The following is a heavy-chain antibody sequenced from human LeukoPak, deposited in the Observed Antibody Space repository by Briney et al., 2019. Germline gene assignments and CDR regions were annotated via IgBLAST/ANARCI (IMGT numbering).Heavy chain of an antibody. Sequence: PGGSLRLSCAASGYTFSSYSMNWVRQAPGKGLEWVSSISSSSSYIYYADSVKGRFTISRDNAKDSLYLQMNSLRAEDTAVYYCARDTIFGVVIDWGQGTLVTVSS. D-gene: IGHD3-3*01. CDR2: ISSSSSYI. J-gene: IGHJ4*02. CDR3: ARDTIFGVVID. V-gene: IGHV3-21*01. CDR1: GYTFSSYS.